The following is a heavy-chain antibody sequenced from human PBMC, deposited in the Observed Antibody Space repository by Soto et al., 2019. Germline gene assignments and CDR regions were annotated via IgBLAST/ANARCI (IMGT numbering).Heavy chain of an antibody. J-gene: IGHJ4*02. CDR2: IYYSGST. V-gene: IGHV4-39*01. D-gene: IGHD5-12*01. CDR3: TRHYSGYDLGGY. Sequence: ASETLSLTCTVSGVSIISSGYYWGWIRQPPGKALGWIGSIYYSGSTYYNPSVKSRLTISEDRAKNQLTLKMKAVTAADTAVYYCTRHYSGYDLGGYWGQGTLVTVSS. CDR1: GVSIISSGYY.